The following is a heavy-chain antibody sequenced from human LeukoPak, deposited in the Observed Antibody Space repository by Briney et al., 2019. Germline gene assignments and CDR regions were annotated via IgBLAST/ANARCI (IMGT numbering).Heavy chain of an antibody. Sequence: GASVKVSCKASGYTFTSYAMNWVRQAPGQGLEWMGWISAYNGNTNYAQKLQGRVTMTTDTSTSTAYMELRSLRSDDTAVYYCARVGHYDILTGYLYYMDVWGKGTTVTISS. CDR3: ARVGHYDILTGYLYYMDV. CDR1: GYTFTSYA. D-gene: IGHD3-9*01. V-gene: IGHV1-18*01. CDR2: ISAYNGNT. J-gene: IGHJ6*03.